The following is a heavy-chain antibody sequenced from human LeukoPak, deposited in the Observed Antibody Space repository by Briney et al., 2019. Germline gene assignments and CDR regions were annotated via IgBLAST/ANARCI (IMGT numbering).Heavy chain of an antibody. CDR2: IYYSGST. J-gene: IGHJ4*02. V-gene: IGHV4-39*01. Sequence: PSETLSLTCTVSGGSISSSNYYWGWIRQPPGKGLEWIGNIYYSGSTFYSPSLKSRVTISVDTSKNQFSLKLSSVTAADTAVYYCASLRERSYYARGFDYWGQGTLVTVSS. D-gene: IGHD1-26*01. CDR1: GGSISSSNYY. CDR3: ASLRERSYYARGFDY.